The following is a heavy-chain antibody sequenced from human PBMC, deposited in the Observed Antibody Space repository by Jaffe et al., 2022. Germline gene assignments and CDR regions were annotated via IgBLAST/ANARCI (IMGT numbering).Heavy chain of an antibody. D-gene: IGHD6-13*01. CDR3: ARTDVGRIAAAGGEGYYYYYYYMDV. J-gene: IGHJ6*03. CDR2: INPNSGGT. V-gene: IGHV1-2*06. CDR1: GYTFTGYY. Sequence: QVQLVQSGAEVKKPGASVKVSCKASGYTFTGYYMHWVRQAPGQGLEWMGRINPNSGGTNYAQKFQGRVTMTRDTSISTAYMELSRLRSDDTAVYYCARTDVGRIAAAGGEGYYYYYYYMDVWGKGTTVTVSS.